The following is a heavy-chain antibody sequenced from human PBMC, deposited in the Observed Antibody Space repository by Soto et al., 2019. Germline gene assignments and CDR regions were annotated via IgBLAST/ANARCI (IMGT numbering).Heavy chain of an antibody. CDR1: GGSISSSSYY. J-gene: IGHJ4*02. V-gene: IGHV4-39*01. Sequence: PSETLSLTCTVSGGSISSSSYYWGWIRQPPGKGLEWIGSIYYSGSTYYNPSLKSRVTISVDTSKNQFSLKLSSVTAADTAVYYCARHDYGDLLHYWGQGTLVTVSS. D-gene: IGHD4-17*01. CDR2: IYYSGST. CDR3: ARHDYGDLLHY.